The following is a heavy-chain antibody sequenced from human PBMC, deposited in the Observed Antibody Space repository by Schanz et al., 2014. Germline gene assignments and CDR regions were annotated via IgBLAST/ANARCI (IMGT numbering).Heavy chain of an antibody. CDR1: GYTVSSNY. J-gene: IGHJ4*02. V-gene: IGHV3-53*01. CDR3: AKDFTGSGIFFNW. Sequence: EVQLVESGGGLIQPGGSLRLSCAASGYTVSSNYMSWVRQAPGKGLEWVSVIYNGGGGRTYYADSVKGRFTISSDNSKNTVYLQMYSLRGDDTAIYYCAKDFTGSGIFFNWWGQGTLVTVSS. CDR2: IYNGGGGRT. D-gene: IGHD3-10*01.